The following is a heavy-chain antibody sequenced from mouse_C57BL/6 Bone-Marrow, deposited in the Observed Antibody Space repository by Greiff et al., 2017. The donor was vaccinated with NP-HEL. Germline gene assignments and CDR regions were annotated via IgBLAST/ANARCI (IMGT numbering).Heavy chain of an antibody. CDR2: IYPRSGNT. Sequence: SGAELARPGASVKLSCKASGYNFTSYGISWVKQRTGQGLEWIGEIYPRSGNTYYNEKFKGKATLTADKSSSTAYMELRSLTSEDSAVYFCARWGNYPYYFDYWGQGTTLTVSS. J-gene: IGHJ2*01. CDR1: GYNFTSYG. V-gene: IGHV1-81*01. D-gene: IGHD2-1*01. CDR3: ARWGNYPYYFDY.